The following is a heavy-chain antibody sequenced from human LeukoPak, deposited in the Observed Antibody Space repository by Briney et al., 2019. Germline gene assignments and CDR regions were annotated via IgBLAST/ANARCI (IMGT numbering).Heavy chain of an antibody. Sequence: ASVKVFCKASGYTFTSYDINWVRQATGQGLEWMGWMNPNSGNTGYAQKFQGRVTMTRNTSISTAYMELSSLRSEDTAVYYCARGHYGSGSYYIDYWGQGTLVTVSS. CDR2: MNPNSGNT. D-gene: IGHD3-10*01. CDR1: GYTFTSYD. V-gene: IGHV1-8*01. J-gene: IGHJ4*02. CDR3: ARGHYGSGSYYIDY.